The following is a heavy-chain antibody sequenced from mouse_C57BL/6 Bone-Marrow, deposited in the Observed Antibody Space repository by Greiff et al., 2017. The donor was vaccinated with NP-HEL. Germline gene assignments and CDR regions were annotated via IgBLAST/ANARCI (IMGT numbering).Heavy chain of an antibody. J-gene: IGHJ4*01. CDR2: INPYNGGT. V-gene: IGHV1-19*01. D-gene: IGHD1-1*01. CDR1: GYTFTDYY. CDR3: ARWSYYGSLAMDY. Sequence: VQLKQSGPVLVKPGASVKMSCKASGYTFTDYYMNWVKQSHGKSLEWIGVINPYNGGTSYNQKFKGKATLTVDKSSSTAYMELNSLTSEDSAVYYCARWSYYGSLAMDYWGQGTSVTVSS.